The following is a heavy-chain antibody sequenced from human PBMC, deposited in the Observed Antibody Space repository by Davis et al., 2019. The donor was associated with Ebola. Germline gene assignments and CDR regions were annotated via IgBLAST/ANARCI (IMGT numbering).Heavy chain of an antibody. D-gene: IGHD4-17*01. Sequence: GESLKISCAASGFTFSSYSMNWVRQAPGKGLEWVSYISSSSSTIYYADSVKGRFTISRDNAKNSLYLQMNSLRAEDTALYYCAKGTTVTTERGYGMDVWGKGTTVTVSS. V-gene: IGHV3-48*01. CDR3: AKGTTVTTERGYGMDV. CDR2: ISSSSSTI. J-gene: IGHJ6*04. CDR1: GFTFSSYS.